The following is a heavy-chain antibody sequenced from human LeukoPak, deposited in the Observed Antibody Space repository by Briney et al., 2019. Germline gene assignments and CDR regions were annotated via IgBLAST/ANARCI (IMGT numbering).Heavy chain of an antibody. CDR1: GYSISSGYY. CDR2: IYHSGST. Sequence: RASETLSLTCTVSGYSISSGYYWGWIRQPPGKGLEWIGSIYHSGSTYYNPSLKSRVTISVDTSKNQFSLKLSSVTAADTAVYYCARAPYYYDTVYYYYYYMDVWGKGTTVTVSS. D-gene: IGHD3-22*01. J-gene: IGHJ6*03. CDR3: ARAPYYYDTVYYYYYYMDV. V-gene: IGHV4-38-2*02.